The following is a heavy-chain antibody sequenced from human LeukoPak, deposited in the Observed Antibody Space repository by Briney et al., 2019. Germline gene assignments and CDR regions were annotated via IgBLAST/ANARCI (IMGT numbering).Heavy chain of an antibody. D-gene: IGHD1-26*01. CDR3: SVGAAPPDYFDY. J-gene: IGHJ4*02. V-gene: IGHV4-34*01. CDR2: INHSGST. CDR1: GGSFSGYY. Sequence: SETLSLTCAVYGGSFSGYYWSWIRQPPGKGLEWIGEINHSGSTNYNPSLKSRVTISVDTSKNQFSLKLSSVTAADTAVYYCSVGAAPPDYFDYWGQGTLVTVSS.